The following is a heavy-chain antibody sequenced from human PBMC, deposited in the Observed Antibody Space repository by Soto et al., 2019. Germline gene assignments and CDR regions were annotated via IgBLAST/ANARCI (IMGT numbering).Heavy chain of an antibody. CDR1: GGSISSSSYY. CDR2: IYYSGST. CDR3: AWALGSSITMIVVVITTMVGNWFDP. D-gene: IGHD3-22*01. J-gene: IGHJ5*02. Sequence: SETLSLTCTVSGGSISSSSYYWGWIRQPPGKGLEWIGSIYYSGSTNYKQSLKSQVTISVDTSKNQFSLKLISVTAADTVVYYCAWALGSSITMIVVVITTMVGNWFDPWGQGTLVTVS. V-gene: IGHV4-39*01.